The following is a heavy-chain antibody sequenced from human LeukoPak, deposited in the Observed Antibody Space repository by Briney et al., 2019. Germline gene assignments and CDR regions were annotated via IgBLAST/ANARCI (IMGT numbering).Heavy chain of an antibody. CDR1: GFTFSGYE. CDR3: TRGSSGSFDF. Sequence: GGSLRLSCAASGFTFSGYEMNWVRQAPGKGLQWVSYISSSGSLINYADSVKGRFTISRDNAKNSLFLQMNSLRAEDTAVYYCTRGSSGSFDFWGQGTLVTVSS. D-gene: IGHD3-10*01. J-gene: IGHJ4*02. V-gene: IGHV3-48*03. CDR2: ISSSGSLI.